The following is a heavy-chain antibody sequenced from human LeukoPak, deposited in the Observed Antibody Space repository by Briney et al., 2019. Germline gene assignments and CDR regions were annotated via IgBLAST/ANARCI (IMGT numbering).Heavy chain of an antibody. J-gene: IGHJ3*02. CDR1: GGSISSSSYY. CDR3: ASVGDIVVVVAATPGAFDI. V-gene: IGHV4-39*07. CDR2: IYYSGST. Sequence: SETLSLTCTVSGGSISSSSYYWGWIRQPPGKGLEWIGSIYYSGSTYYNPSLKSRVTISVDTSKNQFSLKLSSVTAADTAVYYCASVGDIVVVVAATPGAFDIWGQGTMVTVSS. D-gene: IGHD2-15*01.